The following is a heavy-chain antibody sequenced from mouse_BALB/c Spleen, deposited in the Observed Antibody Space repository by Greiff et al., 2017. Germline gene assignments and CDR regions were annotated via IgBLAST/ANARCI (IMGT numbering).Heavy chain of an antibody. J-gene: IGHJ3*01. Sequence: QVQLQQSGAELARPGASVKLSCKASGYTFTSYWMQWVKQRPGQGLEWIGAIYPGDGDTRYTQKFKGKATLTADKSSSTAYMQLSSLASEDSAVYYCARSSTGAYWGQGTLVTVSA. CDR2: IYPGDGDT. CDR1: GYTFTSYW. V-gene: IGHV1-87*01. CDR3: ARSSTGAY.